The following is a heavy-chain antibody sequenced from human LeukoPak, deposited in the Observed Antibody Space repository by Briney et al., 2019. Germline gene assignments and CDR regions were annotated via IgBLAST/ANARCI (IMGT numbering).Heavy chain of an antibody. Sequence: ASVKVSCKASGHTFTSYDINWVRQATGQGLEWMGWMNPNSGNTGYAQKFQGRVTITRNTSISTAYMELSSLRSEDTAVYYCARGSGSSWYGRRYYFDYWGQGTLVTVSS. CDR3: ARGSGSSWYGRRYYFDY. J-gene: IGHJ4*02. V-gene: IGHV1-8*03. CDR1: GHTFTSYD. CDR2: MNPNSGNT. D-gene: IGHD6-13*01.